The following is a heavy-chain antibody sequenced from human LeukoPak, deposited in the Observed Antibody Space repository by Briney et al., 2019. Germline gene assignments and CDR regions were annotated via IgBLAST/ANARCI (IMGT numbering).Heavy chain of an antibody. Sequence: GGSLRLSCAVSGFTLSSNWMHWVRQAPGKGLEWVSRMNQDGSGTSYADTVTGRFTISRDNAKNTVYLQMNSLRAEDSAMYYCATVFDYWGQGTLVTVSS. CDR1: GFTLSSNW. CDR2: MNQDGSGT. CDR3: ATVFDY. J-gene: IGHJ4*02. V-gene: IGHV3-74*01.